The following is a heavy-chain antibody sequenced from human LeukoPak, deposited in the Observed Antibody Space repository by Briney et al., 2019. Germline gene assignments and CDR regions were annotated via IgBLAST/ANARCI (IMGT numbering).Heavy chain of an antibody. D-gene: IGHD2/OR15-2a*01. CDR2: ISSTGSII. CDR1: GFTFSSYA. V-gene: IGHV3-48*03. J-gene: IGHJ4*02. CDR3: AKDQDYYYFDY. Sequence: GGSLRLSCVASGFTFSSYAMNWVRQAPGKGLEWVSYISSTGSIIYYADSVKGRFTISRDNSKNTLYLQMNSLRAEDTAVYYCAKDQDYYYFDYWGQGTLVTVSS.